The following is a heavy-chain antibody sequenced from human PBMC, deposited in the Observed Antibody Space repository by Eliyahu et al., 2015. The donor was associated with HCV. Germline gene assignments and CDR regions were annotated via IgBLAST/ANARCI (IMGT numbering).Heavy chain of an antibody. CDR1: GGSFSGYY. CDR3: ARRVITTSHAFDV. V-gene: IGHV4-34*01. J-gene: IGHJ3*01. D-gene: IGHD3-22*01. Sequence: QVQLQQWGAGLLKPSETLSRSCAVYGGSFSGYYWSWIRQSPGKGLEWIGEINHSGGTNYNPSLKSRVTISVATSKNQFSLTMNSMSAADTAVYYCARRVITTSHAFDVWSRGTLVTVSS. CDR2: INHSGGT.